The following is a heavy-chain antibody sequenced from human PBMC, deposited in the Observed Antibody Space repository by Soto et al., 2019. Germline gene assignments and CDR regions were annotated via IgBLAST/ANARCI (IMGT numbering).Heavy chain of an antibody. CDR2: IYYSGST. J-gene: IGHJ3*02. CDR3: ARDGREKIRWPHPGAFDI. V-gene: IGHV4-31*03. Sequence: QVQLQESGPGLVKPSQTLSLTCTVSGGSISSGGYYWSWIRQHPGKGLEWIGYIYYSGSTYYNPSLKSRVTISVDTSKNQFSLKLSSVTAADTAVYYCARDGREKIRWPHPGAFDIWGQGTMVTVSS. CDR1: GGSISSGGYY. D-gene: IGHD4-17*01.